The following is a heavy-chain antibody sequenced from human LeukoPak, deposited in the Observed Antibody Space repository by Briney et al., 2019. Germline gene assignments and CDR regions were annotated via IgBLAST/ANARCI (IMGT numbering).Heavy chain of an antibody. J-gene: IGHJ6*03. CDR3: ARDGLLTRTGMDV. V-gene: IGHV1-69*16. Sequence: SVKVSCKTSGGALSDYTISWVRQAPGQGLEWMGAILPMLGTAKYAQSLQGRVTITTDDSSSTVYMELSSLRFEDTASYFCARDGLLTRTGMDVWGKGTTVTVSS. CDR2: ILPMLGTA. CDR1: GGALSDYT. D-gene: IGHD3/OR15-3a*01.